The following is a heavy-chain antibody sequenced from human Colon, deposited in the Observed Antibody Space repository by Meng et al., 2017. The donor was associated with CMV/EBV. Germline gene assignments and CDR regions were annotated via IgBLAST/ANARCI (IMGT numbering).Heavy chain of an antibody. J-gene: IGHJ4*02. CDR3: ARDPLAAGTGAYFDY. CDR1: GYPFTNYY. CDR2: IAPSRGTT. Sequence: SGYPFTNYYVHWMRQAPGQGLEWMGIIAPSRGTTTFAQNFRGRVSMTRDTSIDTLYMELRDLTSEDTGIYYCARDPLAAGTGAYFDYWGQGSLVTVSS. D-gene: IGHD6-13*01. V-gene: IGHV1-46*01.